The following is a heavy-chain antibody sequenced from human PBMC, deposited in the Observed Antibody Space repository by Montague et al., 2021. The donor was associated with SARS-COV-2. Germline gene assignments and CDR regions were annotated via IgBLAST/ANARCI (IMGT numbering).Heavy chain of an antibody. CDR2: INQDGGEK. CDR3: AREEDSYGSGTLDY. CDR1: GFGFSRYW. D-gene: IGHD3-10*01. Sequence: SLRLSCAASGFGFSRYWMTWVRQAPGKGLEWMANINQDGGEKYYVDSVKGRFTVSRDNAKNSLYLQLNSLRAEDTAVYYCAREEDSYGSGTLDYWGQGTLVTVSS. J-gene: IGHJ4*02. V-gene: IGHV3-7*01.